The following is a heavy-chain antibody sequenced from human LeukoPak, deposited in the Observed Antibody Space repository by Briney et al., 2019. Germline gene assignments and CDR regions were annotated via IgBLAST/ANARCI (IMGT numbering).Heavy chain of an antibody. CDR2: TNSDGSST. Sequence: PGGSLRLSCAASGFTFSSYWMHWVRQAPGKGLVWVSRTNSDGSSTSYADSVRGRFTISRDNAKNTLYLQMNSLRDEDTAFYYCARANYMDVWGKGTTVTVSS. V-gene: IGHV3-74*01. CDR1: GFTFSSYW. J-gene: IGHJ6*03. CDR3: ARANYMDV.